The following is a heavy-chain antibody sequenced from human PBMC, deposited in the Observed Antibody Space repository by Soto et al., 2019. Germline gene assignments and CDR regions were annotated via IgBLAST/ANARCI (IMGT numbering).Heavy chain of an antibody. CDR3: ARRASSSWYNWFDP. V-gene: IGHV4-4*02. Sequence: KPSETLSLTCAVSGGSISSSNWWSWVRQPPGKGLEWIGEIYHSGSTNYNPSLKSRVTISVDKSKNQFSLKLSSVTAADTAVYYCARRASSSWYNWFDPWGQGTLVTVSS. CDR2: IYHSGST. J-gene: IGHJ5*02. CDR1: GGSISSSNW. D-gene: IGHD6-13*01.